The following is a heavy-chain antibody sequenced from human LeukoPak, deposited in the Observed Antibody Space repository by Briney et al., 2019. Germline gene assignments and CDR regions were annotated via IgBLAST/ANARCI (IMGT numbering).Heavy chain of an antibody. J-gene: IGHJ6*02. Sequence: PGGSLLLSCAASGFTFSNYWMTWVRQAPGKGLEWVANINRDGSERYYVDSVKGRFTISRDDAKSSLYLQMNSLRAEDTAVYYCARRNAMDVWGQGTTVIVFS. CDR3: ARRNAMDV. V-gene: IGHV3-7*03. CDR1: GFTFSNYW. CDR2: INRDGSER.